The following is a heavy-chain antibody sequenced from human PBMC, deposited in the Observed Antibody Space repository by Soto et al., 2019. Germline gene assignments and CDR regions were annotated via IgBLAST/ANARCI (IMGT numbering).Heavy chain of an antibody. J-gene: IGHJ4*02. Sequence: GGSLRLSSAASGFPFSSYSMNWVRQAPGKGLEWVSSISSSSSYIYYADSVKGRFTISRDNAKNPLYLQMNSLRAEDTAVYYCARPYDSSGYPPHYWGQGTLVTVSS. D-gene: IGHD3-22*01. CDR1: GFPFSSYS. CDR2: ISSSSSYI. CDR3: ARPYDSSGYPPHY. V-gene: IGHV3-21*01.